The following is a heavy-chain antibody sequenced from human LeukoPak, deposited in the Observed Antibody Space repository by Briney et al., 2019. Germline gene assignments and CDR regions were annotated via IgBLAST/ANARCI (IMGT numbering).Heavy chain of an antibody. Sequence: PGGSLRLSRAASGFTFSSYSMNWVRQAPGKGLEWVSSISSSSSYIYYADSVKGRFTISRDNAKNSLYLQMNSLRAEDTAVYYCARDQGSGSYYKGDAFDIWGQGTMVTVSS. V-gene: IGHV3-21*01. D-gene: IGHD3-10*01. CDR1: GFTFSSYS. CDR3: ARDQGSGSYYKGDAFDI. CDR2: ISSSSSYI. J-gene: IGHJ3*02.